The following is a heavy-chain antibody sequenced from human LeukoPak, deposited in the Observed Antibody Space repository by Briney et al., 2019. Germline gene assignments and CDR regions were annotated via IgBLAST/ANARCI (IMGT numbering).Heavy chain of an antibody. D-gene: IGHD2-2*01. V-gene: IGHV5-51*01. Sequence: GESLRISCKGSGFSFTNYWIAWVRQMPGKGLEWMGIIYPSDSDTRYSPSFQDQVTISADKSINTAYLQWSSLKASDTAMYYCASLGVVVPSANYYYYMDVWGKGTPVTVSS. CDR1: GFSFTNYW. CDR3: ASLGVVVPSANYYYYMDV. J-gene: IGHJ6*03. CDR2: IYPSDSDT.